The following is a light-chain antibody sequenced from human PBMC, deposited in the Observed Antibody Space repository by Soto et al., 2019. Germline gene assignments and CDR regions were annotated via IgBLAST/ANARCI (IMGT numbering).Light chain of an antibody. J-gene: IGLJ1*01. Sequence: SSELTQPPSVSVSPGQTASITCSGDKLGDKYACWYQQKPGQSPVLAIYQDTKRPSGIPERFSGSNSGNTATLTISGTQAMDEADYYCQAWDSSTARGVFGTGTKLTVL. CDR1: KLGDKY. CDR2: QDT. CDR3: QAWDSSTARGV. V-gene: IGLV3-1*01.